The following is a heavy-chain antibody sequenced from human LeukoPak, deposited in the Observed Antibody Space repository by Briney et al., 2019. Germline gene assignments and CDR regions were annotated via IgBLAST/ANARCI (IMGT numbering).Heavy chain of an antibody. V-gene: IGHV5-51*01. D-gene: IGHD1-26*01. Sequence: GASVKVSCKASGYTFTSYWIGWVRQMPGKGREWMGIIYPGDSDTRYSPSFQGQVTISADKSISTAYLQWSSLKASDTAMYYCASGGSGSPLDYWGQGTLVTVSS. CDR2: IYPGDSDT. J-gene: IGHJ4*02. CDR1: GYTFTSYW. CDR3: ASGGSGSPLDY.